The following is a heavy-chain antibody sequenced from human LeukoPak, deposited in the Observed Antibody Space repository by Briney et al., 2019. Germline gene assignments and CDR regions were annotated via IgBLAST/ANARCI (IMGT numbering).Heavy chain of an antibody. V-gene: IGHV4-30-4*01. Sequence: SETLSLTCTVSGGSISSGDYYWSWIRQPPGKGLEWIGYIYYSGSTYYNPSLKSRVTISVDTSKNQFSLKLSSVTAADTAVYYCARVSYYYYYMDVWGKGTTVTVSS. J-gene: IGHJ6*03. CDR1: GGSISSGDYY. CDR2: IYYSGST. CDR3: ARVSYYYYYMDV.